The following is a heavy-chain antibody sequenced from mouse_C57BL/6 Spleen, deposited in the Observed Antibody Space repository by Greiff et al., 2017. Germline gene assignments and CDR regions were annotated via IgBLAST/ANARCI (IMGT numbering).Heavy chain of an antibody. V-gene: IGHV1-80*01. Sequence: VQLQESGAELVKPGASVKISCKASGYAFSSYWMNWVKQRPGKGLEWIGQIYPGDGDTNYNGKFKGKATLTADKSSSTDYMQLSSLTSEDSSVYFCARGVYYGKNYAMDYWGQGTSVTVSS. D-gene: IGHD2-1*01. CDR1: GYAFSSYW. CDR2: IYPGDGDT. CDR3: ARGVYYGKNYAMDY. J-gene: IGHJ4*01.